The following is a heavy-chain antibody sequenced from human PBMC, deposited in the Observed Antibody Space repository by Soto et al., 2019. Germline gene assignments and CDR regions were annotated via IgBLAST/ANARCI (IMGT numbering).Heavy chain of an antibody. CDR1: GGSISSSSYY. CDR2: IYYSGST. J-gene: IGHJ6*02. CDR3: ARHEGSRVYSYYYYGMDV. V-gene: IGHV4-39*01. D-gene: IGHD2-15*01. Sequence: QLQLQESGPGLVKPSETLSLTCTVSGGSISSSSYYWGWIRQPPGKGLEWIGSIYYSGSTYYNPSLKSRVTISVDTSKNQFSLKLSSVTAADTAVYYCARHEGSRVYSYYYYGMDVWGQGTTVTVSS.